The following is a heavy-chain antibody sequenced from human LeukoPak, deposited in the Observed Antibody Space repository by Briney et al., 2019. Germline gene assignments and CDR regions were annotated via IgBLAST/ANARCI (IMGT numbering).Heavy chain of an antibody. V-gene: IGHV3-48*04. CDR3: ARDLYGSGVWDV. Sequence: GGSLRLSCAASGFTFSSYSMNWVRQAPGKGLEWVSYISSSGSTIYYADSVKGRFTISRDNAKNSLYLQMNSLRAEDTAVYYCARDLYGSGVWDVWGKGTTVTISS. D-gene: IGHD3-10*01. CDR2: ISSSGSTI. J-gene: IGHJ6*04. CDR1: GFTFSSYS.